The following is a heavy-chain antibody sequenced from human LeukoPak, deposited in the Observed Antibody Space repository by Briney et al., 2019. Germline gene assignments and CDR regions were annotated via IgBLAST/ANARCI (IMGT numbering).Heavy chain of an antibody. D-gene: IGHD2-21*02. J-gene: IGHJ4*02. Sequence: PSETLSLTCTVSGGSISSSSYYWGWIRQPPGKGLEWIGGIYYSGSTYYNPSPKSRVTISVDTSKNQFSLKLSSVTAADTAVYYCASSYRGGDCYVFDYWGQGTLVTVSS. CDR3: ASSYRGGDCYVFDY. CDR2: IYYSGST. CDR1: GGSISSSSYY. V-gene: IGHV4-39*01.